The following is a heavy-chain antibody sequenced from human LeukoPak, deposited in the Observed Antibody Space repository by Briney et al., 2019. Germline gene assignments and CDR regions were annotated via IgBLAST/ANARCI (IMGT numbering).Heavy chain of an antibody. CDR3: AKGSVLRFLEWANYYYMDV. CDR2: ISGSGGST. CDR1: GFIFSSYS. D-gene: IGHD3-3*01. J-gene: IGHJ6*03. Sequence: GGSLRLSCAASGFIFSSYSMSWVRQAPGKGLEWVSAISGSGGSTYYADSVKGRFTISRDNSKNTLYLQMNSLRAEDTAVYYCAKGSVLRFLEWANYYYMDVWGKGTTVTVSS. V-gene: IGHV3-23*01.